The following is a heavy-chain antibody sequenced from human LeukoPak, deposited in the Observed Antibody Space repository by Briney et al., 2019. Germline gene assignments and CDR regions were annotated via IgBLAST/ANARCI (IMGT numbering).Heavy chain of an antibody. CDR3: ARSPLRGYYFYYFDY. J-gene: IGHJ4*02. V-gene: IGHV1-69*13. Sequence: ASVKVSCKASGDTFKTYAITWVRQAPGQGLEWMGGITPVFGTANYAQNFQGRVTITADESASIAYMELSSLRSEDTAVYYCARSPLRGYYFYYFDYWGQGTLVTVSS. CDR1: GDTFKTYA. D-gene: IGHD3-22*01. CDR2: ITPVFGTA.